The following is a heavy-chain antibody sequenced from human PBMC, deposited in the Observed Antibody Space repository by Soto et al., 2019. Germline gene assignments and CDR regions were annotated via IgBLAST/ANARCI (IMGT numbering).Heavy chain of an antibody. Sequence: QVQLQESGPGLVKPSETLSLTCTVSGGSVSSAGYYWSWNRQPPGTGLEWIGYIYYSGSTNYILSVKSRVTISVDTPKSQFSLKLSSVTAADTSAYYCARQHLVPPYYFDYWGQGTLVTDSS. J-gene: IGHJ4*02. CDR3: ARQHLVPPYYFDY. D-gene: IGHD6-13*01. CDR1: GGSVSSAGYY. V-gene: IGHV4-61*08. CDR2: IYYSGST.